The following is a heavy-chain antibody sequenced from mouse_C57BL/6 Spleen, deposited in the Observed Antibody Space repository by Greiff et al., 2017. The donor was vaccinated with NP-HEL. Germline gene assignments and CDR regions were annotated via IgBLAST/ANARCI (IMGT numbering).Heavy chain of an antibody. Sequence: EVKLLESGPGLVKPSQSLSLTCSVTGYSITSGYYWNWIRQFPGNKLEWMGYISYDGSNNYNPSLKNRISITRDTSKYQFFLKLNSVTTEDTATYYCARGGTYDYDADWYFDVWGTGTTVTVSS. CDR1: GYSITSGYY. J-gene: IGHJ1*03. CDR3: ARGGTYDYDADWYFDV. V-gene: IGHV3-6*01. D-gene: IGHD2-4*01. CDR2: ISYDGSN.